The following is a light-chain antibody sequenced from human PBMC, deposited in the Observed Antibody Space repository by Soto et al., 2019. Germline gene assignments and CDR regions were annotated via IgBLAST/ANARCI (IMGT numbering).Light chain of an antibody. V-gene: IGKV3-15*01. J-gene: IGKJ3*01. Sequence: EIEMTQSPATLAVSPGERTTLSCRARQSVSSNLAWYQQKPGQAPRLLIYGASTRATGIPARFSGSGSGTEFTLTISSLQSEDFAVYYCQQYNNWPLSFGPGTKVDIK. CDR1: QSVSSN. CDR2: GAS. CDR3: QQYNNWPLS.